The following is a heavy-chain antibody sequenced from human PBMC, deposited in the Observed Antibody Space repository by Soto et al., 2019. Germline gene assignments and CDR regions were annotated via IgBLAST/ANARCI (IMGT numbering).Heavy chain of an antibody. CDR2: INHIGST. Sequence: SETRSLTCDGYGGSITGYYWKWIRLPPGKGLEWIGEINHIGSTNYNPSPNSRVTIPVDTSKNQLSLNLSSVTAADTAVYYCARGLLPPRRITMVRGVLTVWFDHWGKGTLV. V-gene: IGHV4-34*01. D-gene: IGHD3-10*01. J-gene: IGHJ5*02. CDR3: ARGLLPPRRITMVRGVLTVWFDH. CDR1: GGSITGYY.